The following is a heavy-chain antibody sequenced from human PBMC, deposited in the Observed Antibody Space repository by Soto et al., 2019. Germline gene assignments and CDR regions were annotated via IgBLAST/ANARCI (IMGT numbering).Heavy chain of an antibody. CDR3: ARMATSGTLNWFDP. CDR2: MDPNSGNT. V-gene: IGHV1-8*01. J-gene: IGHJ5*02. Sequence: ASVKVSCKASGYTFGNNDISWVRQATGQGLEWMGWMDPNSGNTGYAQKFQGRVSMTRNTSITTAYLELSSLRSDDTAIYYCARMATSGTLNWFDPWGQGTLVTVSS. CDR1: GYTFGNND.